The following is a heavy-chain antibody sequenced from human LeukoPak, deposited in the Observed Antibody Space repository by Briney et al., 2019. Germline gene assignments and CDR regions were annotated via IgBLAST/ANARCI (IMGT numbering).Heavy chain of an antibody. J-gene: IGHJ3*01. D-gene: IGHD3-22*01. CDR1: GASISGSDHY. Sequence: SEALSLTCTVSGASISGSDHYWSWVRQPAGKGLEWIGRIYSTGTTNYNPSLKSRVTLSIDTSKNQFSLNPKSASAADTAVYYCARGPFPRYYYDTSGYQWAFDVWGQGTKVTVSS. CDR3: ARGPFPRYYYDTSGYQWAFDV. CDR2: IYSTGTT. V-gene: IGHV4-61*02.